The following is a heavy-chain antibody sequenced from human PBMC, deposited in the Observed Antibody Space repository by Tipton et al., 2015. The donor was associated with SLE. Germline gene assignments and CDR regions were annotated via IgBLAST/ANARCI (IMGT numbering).Heavy chain of an antibody. CDR2: IYDSGTT. V-gene: IGHV4-59*01. J-gene: IGHJ4*02. CDR3: ARGRVAYYYDSSGRFDY. D-gene: IGHD3-22*01. Sequence: GLVKPSETLSLTCTVSGGSISSYYWTWIRQPPGKGLEWIGYIYDSGTTNYNPSLKSRVTISVDTSKNQFSLKLNSVTAADTAVYYCARGRVAYYYDSSGRFDYWGQGTLVTVSS. CDR1: GGSISSYY.